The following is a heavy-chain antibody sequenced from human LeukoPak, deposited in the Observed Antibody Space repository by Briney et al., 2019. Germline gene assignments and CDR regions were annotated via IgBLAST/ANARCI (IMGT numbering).Heavy chain of an antibody. Sequence: GGSLRLSCAASGFTFSSYWMHWARQAPGKGLVWVSRINSDGSSTNYADSVKGRFTISRDNAKNTLYLQMNSLRAEDTAVYYCARDYYTSGSPNDYWGQGTLVTVSS. CDR3: ARDYYTSGSPNDY. CDR1: GFTFSSYW. V-gene: IGHV3-74*01. J-gene: IGHJ4*02. D-gene: IGHD3-10*01. CDR2: INSDGSST.